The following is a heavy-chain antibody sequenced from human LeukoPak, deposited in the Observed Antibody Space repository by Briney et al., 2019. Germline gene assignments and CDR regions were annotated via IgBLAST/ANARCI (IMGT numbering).Heavy chain of an antibody. CDR3: ARELGENYDFWSGYYTLDY. CDR2: VHTNGNI. Sequence: SQTLSLTCTVSGGSITRGPYFWNWIRQPAGEGLEWIGRVHTNGNINYSPPLQSRATISVDTSKNQVSLKLSSVTAADTAVYYCARELGENYDFWSGYYTLDYWGQGTLVTVSS. J-gene: IGHJ4*02. V-gene: IGHV4-61*02. CDR1: GGSITRGPYF. D-gene: IGHD3-3*01.